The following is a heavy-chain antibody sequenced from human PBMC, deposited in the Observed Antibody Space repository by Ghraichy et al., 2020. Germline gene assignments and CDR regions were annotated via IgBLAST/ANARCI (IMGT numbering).Heavy chain of an antibody. V-gene: IGHV1-24*01. J-gene: IGHJ6*02. CDR3: ATVNCSSTSCYLAYYYYGMDV. CDR1: GYTLTELS. Sequence: ASVKVSCKVSGYTLTELSMHWVRQAPGKGLEWMGGFDPEDGETIYAQKFQGRVTMTEDTSTDTAYMELSSLRSEDTAVYYCATVNCSSTSCYLAYYYYGMDVWGQGTTVTVSS. CDR2: FDPEDGET. D-gene: IGHD2-2*01.